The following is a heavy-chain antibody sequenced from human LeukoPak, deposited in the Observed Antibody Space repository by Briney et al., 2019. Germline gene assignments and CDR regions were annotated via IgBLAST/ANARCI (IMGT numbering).Heavy chain of an antibody. CDR3: ARGFRRTTVTEFDS. CDR2: IPYSDNHI. CDR1: GFTLSGWA. D-gene: IGHD4-17*01. V-gene: IGHV3-21*06. Sequence: PGGSLRLSCEASGFTLSGWAMTWVRQAPGKGLEWVSTIPYSDNHIYYADSMKGRFTTSRDDTKNLVYLQMNSLTADDTAVYYCARGFRRTTVTEFDSWGQGTLVTVSS. J-gene: IGHJ4*02.